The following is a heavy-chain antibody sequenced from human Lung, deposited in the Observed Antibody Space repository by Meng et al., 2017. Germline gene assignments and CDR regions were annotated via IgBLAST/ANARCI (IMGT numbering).Heavy chain of an antibody. CDR1: DYTFTGYG. J-gene: IGHJ4*02. CDR2: LGAHDGDT. CDR3: ARGTPGRSYSDY. V-gene: IGHV1-18*01. D-gene: IGHD3-10*01. Sequence: QVQPVQSGPEGKKPGASVKVSGKASDYTFTGYGVSWVRQAPGQGLEWMAWLGAHDGDTSHAPKFQGRVTVSADRPTATAYMELRSLRSDDTAVYYCARGTPGRSYSDYWGQGTLVTVSS.